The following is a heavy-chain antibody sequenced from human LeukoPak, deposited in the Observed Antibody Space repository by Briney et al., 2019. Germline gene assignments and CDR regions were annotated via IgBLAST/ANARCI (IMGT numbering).Heavy chain of an antibody. CDR3: AKDFVPPLLWFGELLENYYGMDV. CDR1: GFTFSSYG. Sequence: GGSLRLSCAASGFTFSSYGMHWVGRAPGRGLEGVAFIGKDGSNKYYADSVKGRFTISRDNSKNTLYLQMNSLRAEDTAVYYCAKDFVPPLLWFGELLENYYGMDVWGQGTTVTVSS. D-gene: IGHD3-10*01. CDR2: IGKDGSNK. J-gene: IGHJ6*02. V-gene: IGHV3-30*02.